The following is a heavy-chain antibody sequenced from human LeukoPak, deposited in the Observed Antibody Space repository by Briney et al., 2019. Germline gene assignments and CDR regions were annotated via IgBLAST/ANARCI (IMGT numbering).Heavy chain of an antibody. D-gene: IGHD3-10*01. J-gene: IGHJ4*02. Sequence: GGSLRLSCAASGFTFSSYSMNWVRQAPGKGLEWVSSISSSSAYIYYADSMKGRFTISRDNAKNSLFLQMNSLRAEDTAVYYCARDYGSGSYYNGLDYWGQGTLVIVSS. CDR2: ISSSSAYI. V-gene: IGHV3-21*01. CDR3: ARDYGSGSYYNGLDY. CDR1: GFTFSSYS.